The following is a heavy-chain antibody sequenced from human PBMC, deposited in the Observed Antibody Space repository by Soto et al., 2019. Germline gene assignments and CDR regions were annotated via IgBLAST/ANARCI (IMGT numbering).Heavy chain of an antibody. J-gene: IGHJ1*01. V-gene: IGHV3-66*01. CDR3: TRDQGDCSGGSCYRFLHH. CDR1: GFAVSSNY. Sequence: GGSLRLSCAASGFAVSSNYMSWVRQAPGKGLEWVSVIYGGGSTYYADSVKGRFTISRDNSKNTLYLQMSSLRAEDTAVYYCTRDQGDCSGGSCYRFLHHWGQGTLVTVSS. D-gene: IGHD2-15*01. CDR2: IYGGGST.